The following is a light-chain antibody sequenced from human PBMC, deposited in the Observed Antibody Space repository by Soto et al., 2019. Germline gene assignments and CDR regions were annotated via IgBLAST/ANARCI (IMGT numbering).Light chain of an antibody. V-gene: IGLV2-14*01. Sequence: QSALTQPASVSGSPGQSITISCTGTSSDVGAYIYVSWYQHHPGKAPKVMIYEVPNRPSGVSDRFSGSKSGNTASLTISGLQAEDEADYYCCSYTSSRTYVFGTGTKLTLL. CDR1: SSDVGAYIY. CDR3: CSYTSSRTYV. CDR2: EVP. J-gene: IGLJ1*01.